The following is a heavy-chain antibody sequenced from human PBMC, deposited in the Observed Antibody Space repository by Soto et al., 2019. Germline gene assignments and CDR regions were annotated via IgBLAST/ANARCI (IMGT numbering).Heavy chain of an antibody. CDR3: ARDQRGSSSWYYQVYYYYGMDV. CDR2: ISAYNGNT. J-gene: IGHJ6*02. V-gene: IGHV1-18*01. Sequence: ASVKVSCKASGYTFTSYGISWVRQAPGQGLEWMGWISAYNGNTNYAQKLQGRVTMTTDTSTSTAYMELRSLRSDDTAVYYCARDQRGSSSWYYQVYYYYGMDVWGQGTTVTVSS. D-gene: IGHD6-13*01. CDR1: GYTFTSYG.